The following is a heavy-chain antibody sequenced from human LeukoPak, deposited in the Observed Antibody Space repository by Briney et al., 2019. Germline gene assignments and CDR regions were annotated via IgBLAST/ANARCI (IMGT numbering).Heavy chain of an antibody. J-gene: IGHJ4*02. CDR3: TTATAKSGSSWGGFDY. CDR1: GFTFSSYG. V-gene: IGHV3-15*01. D-gene: IGHD1-26*01. Sequence: KPGGSLRLSCAASGFTFSSYGMHWVRQAPGKGLESVGRIKSKTDGGTTDYAAPVKGRFTVSRDDSKNTLYLQMNSLKSEDTAVYYCTTATAKSGSSWGGFDYWGRGTLVTVPS. CDR2: IKSKTDGGTT.